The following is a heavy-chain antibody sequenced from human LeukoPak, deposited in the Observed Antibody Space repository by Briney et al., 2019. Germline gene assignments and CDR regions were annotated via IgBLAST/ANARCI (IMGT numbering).Heavy chain of an antibody. D-gene: IGHD2-2*02. J-gene: IGHJ4*02. Sequence: SETLSLTCAVYGGSFSGYYWSWIRQPPGKGLEWIGSIYYSGSTYYNPSLKSRVTISVDTSKNQFSLKLSSVTVADTAVYYCTRHRRGDCSSASCYTDYWGQGTLVTVSS. CDR3: TRHRRGDCSSASCYTDY. CDR1: GGSFSGYY. V-gene: IGHV4-34*01. CDR2: IYYSGST.